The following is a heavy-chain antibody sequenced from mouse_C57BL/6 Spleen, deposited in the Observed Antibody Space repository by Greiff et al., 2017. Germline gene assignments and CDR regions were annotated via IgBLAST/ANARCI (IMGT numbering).Heavy chain of an antibody. V-gene: IGHV1-9*01. D-gene: IGHD2-4*01. CDR3: ARTTFYYDYARFAY. J-gene: IGHJ3*01. CDR1: GYTFTGYW. Sequence: VKVVESGAELMKPGASVKLSCKATGYTFTGYWIEWVKQRPGHGLEWIGEILPGSGSTNYNEKFKGKAKFTEDTSSNTAYMKLSSLTTEDSAIYYCARTTFYYDYARFAYWGQGTLVTVSA. CDR2: ILPGSGST.